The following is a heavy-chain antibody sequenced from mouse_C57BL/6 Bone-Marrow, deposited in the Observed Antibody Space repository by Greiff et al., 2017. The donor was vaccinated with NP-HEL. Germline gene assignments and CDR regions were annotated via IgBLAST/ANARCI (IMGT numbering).Heavy chain of an antibody. D-gene: IGHD2-4*01. Sequence: VQLKESGGGLVKPGGSLKLSCAASGFTFSDYGMHWVRQAPEKGLEWVAYISSGSSTIYYADTVKGRFTISRDNAKNTLFLQMTSLRSEDTAMYYCARGLSFWYFDVWGTGTTVTVSS. CDR2: ISSGSSTI. J-gene: IGHJ1*03. CDR1: GFTFSDYG. V-gene: IGHV5-17*01. CDR3: ARGLSFWYFDV.